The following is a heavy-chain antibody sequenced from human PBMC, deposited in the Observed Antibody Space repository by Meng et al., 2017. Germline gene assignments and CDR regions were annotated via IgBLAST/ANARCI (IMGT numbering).Heavy chain of an antibody. Sequence: SLKISCAASGFTFDDYAMHWVRQAPGKGLEWVSGISWNSGSIGYADSVKGRFTISRDNAKNSLYLQMNSLRAEDTALYYCTKDTGAMGEIDYWGQGTLATVPS. CDR2: ISWNSGSI. J-gene: IGHJ4*02. CDR3: TKDTGAMGEIDY. D-gene: IGHD1-26*01. CDR1: GFTFDDYA. V-gene: IGHV3-9*01.